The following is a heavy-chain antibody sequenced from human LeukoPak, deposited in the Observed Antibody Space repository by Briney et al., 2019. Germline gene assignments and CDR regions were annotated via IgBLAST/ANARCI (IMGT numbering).Heavy chain of an antibody. V-gene: IGHV3-30-3*01. D-gene: IGHD6-13*01. CDR3: ARDLEEQQLVRETYYYYYGMDV. Sequence: PGRSLRLSCAASGFTFSSYAMHWVRQAPGQGLEWVAVISYDGSNKYYADSVKGRFTISRDNSKNTLYLQMNSLRAEDTAVYYCARDLEEQQLVRETYYYYYGMDVWGQGTTVTVSS. J-gene: IGHJ6*02. CDR2: ISYDGSNK. CDR1: GFTFSSYA.